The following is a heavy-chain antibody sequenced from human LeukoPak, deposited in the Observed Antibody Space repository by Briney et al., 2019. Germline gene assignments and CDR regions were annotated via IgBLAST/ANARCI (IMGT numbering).Heavy chain of an antibody. V-gene: IGHV4-39*07. CDR1: GGSISSSSYY. J-gene: IGHJ6*03. CDR3: ARQSGYYFGYYYYYMDV. Sequence: PSETLSLTCTVSGGSISSSSYYWGWIRQPPGKGLEWIGSIYYSGSTYYNPSLKSRVTISVDTSKNQFSLKLSSVTAADTAVYYCARQSGYYFGYYYYYMDVWGKGTTVTVSS. CDR2: IYYSGST. D-gene: IGHD3-22*01.